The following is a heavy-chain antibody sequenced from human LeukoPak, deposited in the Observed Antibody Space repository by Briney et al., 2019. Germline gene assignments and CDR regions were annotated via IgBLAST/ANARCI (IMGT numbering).Heavy chain of an antibody. J-gene: IGHJ3*02. V-gene: IGHV3-11*01. CDR1: GFTFSDYY. Sequence: PGGSLRLSCAASGFTFSDYYMSWIRQAPGKGLEWVSYISSSGSTIYYADSVKGRFTISRDNAKNSLYLQMNSLRAEDTAVYYCAREKKTEWTTGAFGMWGQGTMVIVSS. CDR3: AREKKTEWTTGAFGM. D-gene: IGHD3-3*01. CDR2: ISSSGSTI.